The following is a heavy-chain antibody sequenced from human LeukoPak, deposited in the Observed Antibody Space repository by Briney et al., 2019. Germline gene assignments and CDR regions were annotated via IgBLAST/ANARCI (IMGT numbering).Heavy chain of an antibody. Sequence: GGSLRLSCAASGFTFSSYGMHWVRQAPGKGLEWVAFIRYDGSNKYYADSMKGRFTISRDNSKNTLYLQVNSLRTEDTAVYYCARDRFLYDSRGYSSDYWGQGTLVTVSS. V-gene: IGHV3-30*02. CDR3: ARDRFLYDSRGYSSDY. D-gene: IGHD3-22*01. CDR2: IRYDGSNK. J-gene: IGHJ4*02. CDR1: GFTFSSYG.